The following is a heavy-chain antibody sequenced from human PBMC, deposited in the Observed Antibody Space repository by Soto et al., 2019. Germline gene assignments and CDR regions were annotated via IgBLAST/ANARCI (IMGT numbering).Heavy chain of an antibody. J-gene: IGHJ4*02. CDR2: ISWNSGSI. V-gene: IGHV3-9*01. D-gene: IGHD6-19*01. CDR3: AKDSSLYSSGWYYFDY. CDR1: AFTFDDYA. Sequence: EVQLVESGGGLVQPGRSLRLSCAASAFTFDDYAMHWVRQAPGKGLEWVSGISWNSGSIGYADSVKGRFTISRDNAKNSLYLQMNSLRAEDTALYYCAKDSSLYSSGWYYFDYWGQGTLVTVSS.